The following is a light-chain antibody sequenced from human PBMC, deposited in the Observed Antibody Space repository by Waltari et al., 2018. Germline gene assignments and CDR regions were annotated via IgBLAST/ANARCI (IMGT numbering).Light chain of an antibody. J-gene: IGKJ1*01. V-gene: IGKV3-20*01. CDR3: QHYESLPVT. Sequence: EIVLTQSQGTLSLSSGERATLPCRTSQSISKYLAWYQQKPGQAPRLLIYHASSRATGIPDRFSGSGSGTDFSLTISRLEPEDFAVYYCQHYESLPVTFGQGTKVEIK. CDR1: QSISKY. CDR2: HAS.